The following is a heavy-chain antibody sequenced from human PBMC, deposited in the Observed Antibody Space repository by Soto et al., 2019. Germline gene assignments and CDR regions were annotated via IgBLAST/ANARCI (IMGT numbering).Heavy chain of an antibody. D-gene: IGHD1-7*01. CDR3: AKAKLELRRAHWFDP. J-gene: IGHJ5*02. V-gene: IGHV3-30*18. Sequence: GSLRLSCAASGFTFSSYGMHWVRQAPGKGLEWVAVISYDGSNKYYADSVKGRFTISRDNSKNTLYLQMNSLRAEDTAVYYCAKAKLELRRAHWFDPWGQGTLVTVSS. CDR2: ISYDGSNK. CDR1: GFTFSSYG.